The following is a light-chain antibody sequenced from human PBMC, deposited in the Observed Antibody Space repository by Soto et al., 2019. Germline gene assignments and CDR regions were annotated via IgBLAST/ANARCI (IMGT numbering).Light chain of an antibody. V-gene: IGLV4-69*01. Sequence: QSVLTQSPSASASPGASVKLTCTLSSGHSTYTIAWHQQHPGKGPRYLMRLKNDGSHTKGDGIPDRFSGSSSGAERYLTISSLQSEDEADYYCQTWDTGIQVFGAGTKLTVL. CDR3: QTWDTGIQV. J-gene: IGLJ2*01. CDR1: SGHSTYT. CDR2: LKNDGSH.